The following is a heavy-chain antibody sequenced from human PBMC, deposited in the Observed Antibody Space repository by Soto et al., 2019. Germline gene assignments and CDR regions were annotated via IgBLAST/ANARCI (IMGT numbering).Heavy chain of an antibody. CDR3: ASVVVGATRQTGSDH. V-gene: IGHV4-39*01. Sequence: SETLSLTCTVSHGSITSGDYFWAWIRQPPGKGLEFIGSVHSSGGTYYSPSLKSRASISIDKSKNQFSLKLTSVNAGDTAVYFCASVVVGATRQTGSDHWGQGTLVT. CDR2: VHSSGGT. J-gene: IGHJ4*02. CDR1: HGSITSGDYF. D-gene: IGHD2-15*01.